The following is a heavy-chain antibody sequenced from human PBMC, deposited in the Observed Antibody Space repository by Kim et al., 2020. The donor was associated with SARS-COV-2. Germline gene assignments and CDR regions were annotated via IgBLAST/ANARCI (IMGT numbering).Heavy chain of an antibody. CDR1: GGSISSGGYY. CDR3: ARTHSSPYYFDY. Sequence: SETLSLTCTVSGGSISSGGYYWSWIRQHPGKGLEWIGYIYYSGSTYYNPSLKSRVTISVDTSKNQFSLKLSSVTAADTAVYYCARTHSSPYYFDYCGQGTLVTVSS. J-gene: IGHJ4*01. CDR2: IYYSGST. D-gene: IGHD6-6*01. V-gene: IGHV4-31*03.